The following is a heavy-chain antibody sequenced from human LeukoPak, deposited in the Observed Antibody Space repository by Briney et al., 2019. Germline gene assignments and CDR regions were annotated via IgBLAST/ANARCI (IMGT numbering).Heavy chain of an antibody. V-gene: IGHV3-23*01. Sequence: GGSLRLSCAASGFTFSSYAMSWVRQAPGKGLEWVSAISGSGGNTYYADSVKGRFTISRDNSKNTLYLQMNSLRADDTAVYYCAKDKAYYDSSGNFDYWGRGTLVTVSS. J-gene: IGHJ4*02. CDR1: GFTFSSYA. CDR3: AKDKAYYDSSGNFDY. D-gene: IGHD3-22*01. CDR2: ISGSGGNT.